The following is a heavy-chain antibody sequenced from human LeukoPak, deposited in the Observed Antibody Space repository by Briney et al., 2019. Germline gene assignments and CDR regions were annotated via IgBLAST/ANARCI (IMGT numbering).Heavy chain of an antibody. CDR1: GFTFSSYE. CDR3: ARSWGLTTANMDV. V-gene: IGHV3-48*03. J-gene: IGHJ6*03. D-gene: IGHD4-17*01. Sequence: GGSLRLSCAASGFTFSSYEMNWVRQAPGKGLEWVSYISSSGSTIYYADSVKGRFTISRDNAKNSLYLQMNSLRAEDTAVYYCARSWGLTTANMDVWGKGTTVTVSS. CDR2: ISSSGSTI.